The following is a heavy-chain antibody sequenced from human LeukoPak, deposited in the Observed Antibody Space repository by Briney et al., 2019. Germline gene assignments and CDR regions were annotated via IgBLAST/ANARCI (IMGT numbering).Heavy chain of an antibody. CDR2: IHSSGST. V-gene: IGHV4-59*08. Sequence: ASETLSLTCTVSGGSISRYYWSWIRQPPGKGLAWIGYIHSSGSTNYNPALKSRVTILVDTSKNQFSLKLTSVTAADTAVYYCARHTYSSSSPFDFWGQGTLSPSPQ. D-gene: IGHD6-6*01. CDR3: ARHTYSSSSPFDF. J-gene: IGHJ4*02. CDR1: GGSISRYY.